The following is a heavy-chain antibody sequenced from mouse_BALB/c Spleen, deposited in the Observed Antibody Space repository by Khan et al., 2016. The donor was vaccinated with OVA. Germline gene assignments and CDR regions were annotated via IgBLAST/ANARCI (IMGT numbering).Heavy chain of an antibody. CDR3: VRWDAGYSYYFDY. CDR2: ISYSGST. J-gene: IGHJ2*01. V-gene: IGHV3-2*02. Sequence: EVELVESGPGLVKPSQSLSLTCTVSGYSITSDYAWNWIRQFPGNKLEWMGYISYSGSTSYNPSLKSRISITRDTSKNQFFLQLNSVTTEDTATYYCVRWDAGYSYYFDYWGQGTTLTVSS. CDR1: GYSITSDYA. D-gene: IGHD2-3*01.